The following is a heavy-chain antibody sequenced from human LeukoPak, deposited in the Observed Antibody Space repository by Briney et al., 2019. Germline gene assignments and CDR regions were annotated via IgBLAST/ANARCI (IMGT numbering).Heavy chain of an antibody. D-gene: IGHD2-2*01. CDR1: GFTFSSYA. V-gene: IGHV3-23*01. CDR3: AKDRALGSFSCYDS. CDR2: ISGNGGST. J-gene: IGHJ5*01. Sequence: GGSLRLSCAASGFTFSSYAMNWVRQAPGQGLEWVSGISGNGGSTHYADSVKGRFTISRDNSKSTLYLQMNSLRAEDTAVYYCAKDRALGSFSCYDSWGQGTLVTVSS.